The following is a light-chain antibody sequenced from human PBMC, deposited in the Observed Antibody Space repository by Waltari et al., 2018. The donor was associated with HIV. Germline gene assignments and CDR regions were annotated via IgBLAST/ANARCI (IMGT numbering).Light chain of an antibody. CDR1: QSVFHIFNNNNY. CDR2: WAS. Sequence: IVMTKSKDPLCESRGERGPSNCKSNQSVFHIFNNNNYLAWYQQKPGQSPRLLTYWASTRAPGVPDRFSGSGSETEFSLTISSLQAEDVAVYYCQQYFTTPRTFGQGTKVEV. V-gene: IGKV4-1*01. CDR3: QQYFTTPRT. J-gene: IGKJ1*01.